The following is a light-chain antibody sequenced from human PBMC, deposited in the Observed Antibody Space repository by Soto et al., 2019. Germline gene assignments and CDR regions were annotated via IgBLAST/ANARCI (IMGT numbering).Light chain of an antibody. CDR1: QSINNW. J-gene: IGKJ1*01. Sequence: DIRMTQSPSTLSASLGDRVTITCRASQSINNWLAWYQQKPGKAPKLLIYRASSLENGVPSRFSGRGSGTEFIFTITNLQPDDFATYYCQQYSSDSTFGQGTKVEIK. V-gene: IGKV1-5*03. CDR3: QQYSSDST. CDR2: RAS.